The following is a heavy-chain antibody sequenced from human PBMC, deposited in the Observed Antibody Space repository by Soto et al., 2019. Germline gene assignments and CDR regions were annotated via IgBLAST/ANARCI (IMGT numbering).Heavy chain of an antibody. D-gene: IGHD1-26*01. CDR1: GFPFSSYA. Sequence: QPGGSLRLSCAASGFPFSSYALHWVRQAPGKGLEYVSTISRNGGSTYNANSVKGRFTISRDNSKNTLYLQMGSLRTEDMALYYCAREGGSYYFDYWGQGT. CDR3: AREGGSYYFDY. V-gene: IGHV3-64*01. CDR2: ISRNGGST. J-gene: IGHJ4*02.